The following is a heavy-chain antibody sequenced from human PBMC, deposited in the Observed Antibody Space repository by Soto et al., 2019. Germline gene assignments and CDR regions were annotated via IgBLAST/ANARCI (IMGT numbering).Heavy chain of an antibody. Sequence: AASVKVSCKASGYIFISYGISWVRQAPGQGLEWIGWISAYNVKTKYAQKFQGRVTVTTDSSTTTAYMELRSLRSDDTAVYYCAREDGSGTSCYPGEIWGR. V-gene: IGHV1-18*01. CDR3: AREDGSGTSCYPGEI. D-gene: IGHD2-2*01. CDR1: GYIFISYG. CDR2: ISAYNVKT. J-gene: IGHJ2*01.